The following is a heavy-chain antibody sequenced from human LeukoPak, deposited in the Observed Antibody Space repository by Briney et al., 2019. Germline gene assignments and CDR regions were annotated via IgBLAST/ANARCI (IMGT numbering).Heavy chain of an antibody. J-gene: IGHJ3*02. CDR1: GFTFSSYW. D-gene: IGHD3-22*01. CDR3: AREGGYYDSSGYHHSGAFDI. V-gene: IGHV3-74*01. CDR2: INSDGSTT. Sequence: QPGGSLRLSCAASGFTFSSYWMHWVRQAPGKGLVWVSNINSDGSTTTYADSVKGRFTISRDNAENTLYLQMNGLRAEDTAVYYCAREGGYYDSSGYHHSGAFDIWGQGTMVTVSS.